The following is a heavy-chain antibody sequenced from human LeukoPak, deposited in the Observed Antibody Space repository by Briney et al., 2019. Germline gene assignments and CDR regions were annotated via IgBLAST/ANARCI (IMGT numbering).Heavy chain of an antibody. D-gene: IGHD3-10*01. CDR2: INPNSGGT. CDR3: ARDRVPLGYHYMDV. V-gene: IGHV1-2*02. J-gene: IGHJ6*03. Sequence: ASVKVSCKASGYTFTGYYMHWVRQAPGQGLEWMGWINPNSGGTNYAQKFQGRVTMTRDTSISTAYMELSRLRSDDTAVYYCARDRVPLGYHYMDVWGKGTTVTVSS. CDR1: GYTFTGYY.